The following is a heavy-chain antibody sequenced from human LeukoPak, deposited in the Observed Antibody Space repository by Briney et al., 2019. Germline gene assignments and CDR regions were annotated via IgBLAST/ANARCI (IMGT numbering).Heavy chain of an antibody. CDR1: GFTFSSYG. V-gene: IGHV3-23*01. CDR3: AKADTVYRYGDTYYFDC. Sequence: GGTLRLSCAASGFTFSSYGMSWVRQAPGKGLEWVSAISGSGGSTYYADSVKGRFTISRDNSKDTLYLQMNRLRAEDTAVYYCAKADTVYRYGDTYYFDCWGQGTLVTVSS. D-gene: IGHD3-16*02. CDR2: ISGSGGST. J-gene: IGHJ4*02.